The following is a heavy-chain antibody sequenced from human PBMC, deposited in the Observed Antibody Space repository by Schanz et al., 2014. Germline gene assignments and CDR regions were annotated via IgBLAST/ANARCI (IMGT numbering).Heavy chain of an antibody. CDR3: AKDIGGAVAAPVYDS. CDR2: ISGTGTKT. J-gene: IGHJ4*02. Sequence: DVQLVESGGGLAQPGGSLRLSCVASGFMFTKYAMNWVRQAPGKGLEWVSGISGTGTKTYYADSVKSRFTISRDNSKNLVFMQMSSLRAAATALNYCAKDIGGAVAAPVYDSWGQGTLVTVSS. CDR1: GFMFTKYA. V-gene: IGHV3-23*04. D-gene: IGHD2-15*01.